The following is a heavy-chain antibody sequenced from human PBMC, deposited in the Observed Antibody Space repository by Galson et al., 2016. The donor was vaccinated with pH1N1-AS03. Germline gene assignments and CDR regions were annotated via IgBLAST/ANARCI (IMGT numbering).Heavy chain of an antibody. CDR1: GDSLDTFS. CDR3: ASRSSVLYSYGSDV. V-gene: IGHV4-59*01. D-gene: IGHD3-10*01. CDR2: TFYGGST. J-gene: IGHJ6*02. Sequence: SETLSLTCSVSGDSLDTFSWTWIRQPPGKGLEWIGFTFYGGSTHYNPSLKSRITISVDTSKNLFSLQLKSVTAADTAVYYCASRSSVLYSYGSDVWGQGTTVIASS.